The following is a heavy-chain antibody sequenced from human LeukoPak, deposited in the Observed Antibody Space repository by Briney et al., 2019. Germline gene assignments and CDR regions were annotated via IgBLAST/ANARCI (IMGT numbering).Heavy chain of an antibody. V-gene: IGHV3-23*01. CDR2: ISGSGGST. Sequence: TGGSLRLSCAASGFTFSSYAMSWVRQAPGKGLEWVSAISGSGGSTYYADSVKGRFTISRDNAKNSLYLQMNSLRAEDTAVYYCARDYGDYCFRYWGQGTLVTVSS. CDR1: GFTFSSYA. CDR3: ARDYGDYCFRY. J-gene: IGHJ4*02. D-gene: IGHD4-17*01.